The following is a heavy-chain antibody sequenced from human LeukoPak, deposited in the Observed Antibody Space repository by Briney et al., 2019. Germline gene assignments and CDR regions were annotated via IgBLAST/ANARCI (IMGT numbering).Heavy chain of an antibody. V-gene: IGHV4-59*11. D-gene: IGHD4-17*01. Sequence: SETLSLTCTVSGGSFSSPYWSWIRQPPGKGLEWIGYISYIGSTNYNPSLKSRVTISVDTSKNQFSLRLSSVTAADTAVYYCARDPTTVTKGLDIWGQGAMVTVSS. CDR3: ARDPTTVTKGLDI. CDR2: ISYIGST. J-gene: IGHJ3*02. CDR1: GGSFSSPY.